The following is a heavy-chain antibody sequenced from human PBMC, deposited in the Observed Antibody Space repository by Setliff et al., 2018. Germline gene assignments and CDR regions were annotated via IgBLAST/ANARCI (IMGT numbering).Heavy chain of an antibody. CDR3: ARGGYNGYAVFDD. Sequence: SETLSLTCTVSGGSISSYYWSWIRQPPGKGLEWVGYIYYTGSPSYSPSLRSRGTISVDTSKNKFSLSLSSVTAADTAVYYCARGGYNGYAVFDDWGQGALVTVSS. D-gene: IGHD5-12*01. V-gene: IGHV4-59*01. J-gene: IGHJ4*02. CDR1: GGSISSYY. CDR2: IYYTGSP.